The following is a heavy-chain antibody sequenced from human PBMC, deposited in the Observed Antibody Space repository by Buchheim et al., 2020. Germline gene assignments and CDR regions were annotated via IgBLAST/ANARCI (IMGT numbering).Heavy chain of an antibody. Sequence: QVQLVESGGGVVQPGRSLRLSCAASGFTFSSYGMHWVRQAPGKGLEWVAVISYDGSNKYYADSVKGRFTISRDNSKNTLYLQMNSRGAEDTAVYYCAKDVVGASYWGQGTL. V-gene: IGHV3-30*18. CDR3: AKDVVGASY. CDR1: GFTFSSYG. J-gene: IGHJ4*02. CDR2: ISYDGSNK. D-gene: IGHD1-26*01.